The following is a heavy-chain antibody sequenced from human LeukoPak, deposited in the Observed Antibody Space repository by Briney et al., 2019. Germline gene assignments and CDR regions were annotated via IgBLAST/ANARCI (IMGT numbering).Heavy chain of an antibody. Sequence: GGSLRLSCAASGFTFSSYSMNWVRQAPGKGLEWVSVIYSGGSTYYADSVKGRFTISRDNSKNTLYLQMNSLRAEDTAVYYCASHVTAGTTSDYWGQGTLVTVSS. CDR3: ASHVTAGTTSDY. J-gene: IGHJ4*02. CDR2: IYSGGST. D-gene: IGHD2-15*01. V-gene: IGHV3-66*04. CDR1: GFTFSSYS.